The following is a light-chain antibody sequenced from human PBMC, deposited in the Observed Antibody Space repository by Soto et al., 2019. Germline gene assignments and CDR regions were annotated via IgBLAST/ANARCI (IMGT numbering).Light chain of an antibody. CDR2: EGS. CDR1: SSDVGSYNL. Sequence: QSALTQPASVSGSPGQSITISCTGTSSDVGSYNLVSWYQQHPGKAPKLMIYEGSKRPSGVSNRFSGSKSGNTASLTISGLQAEDEADYSCCTYAISSNVFGGGTKLTVL. V-gene: IGLV2-23*03. J-gene: IGLJ2*01. CDR3: CTYAISSNV.